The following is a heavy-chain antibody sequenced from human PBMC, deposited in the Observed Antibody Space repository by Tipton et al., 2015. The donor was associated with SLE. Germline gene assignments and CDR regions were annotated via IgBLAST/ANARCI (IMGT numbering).Heavy chain of an antibody. D-gene: IGHD3-10*01. V-gene: IGHV5-51*03. CDR2: IDPSDSDT. CDR3: ARRWVQTVFDY. J-gene: IGHJ4*02. Sequence: QLVQSGAEVKKPGEALQISCKTSGYSFTNSWIVWFRHMPGKGLECMGMIDPSDSDTRYNPSFQGHVSMSIDRSTTTAYLQWRSLQASDSAMYFCARRWVQTVFDYWGQGTLVTVSS. CDR1: GYSFTNSW.